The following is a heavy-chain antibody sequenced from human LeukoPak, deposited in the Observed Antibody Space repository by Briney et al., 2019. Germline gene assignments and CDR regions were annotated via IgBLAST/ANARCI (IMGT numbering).Heavy chain of an antibody. CDR1: GGTFSSYA. D-gene: IGHD3-22*01. J-gene: IGHJ4*02. CDR2: IIPILGIA. CDR3: APYYYDSSGYYYWVY. Sequence: ASVKVSCKASGGTFSSYAISWVRQAPGQGLEWMGRIIPILGIANYAQKFQGRVTITADKSTSTAYMELSSLRSEDTAVYYCAPYYYDSSGYYYWVYWGQGTLVTVSS. V-gene: IGHV1-69*04.